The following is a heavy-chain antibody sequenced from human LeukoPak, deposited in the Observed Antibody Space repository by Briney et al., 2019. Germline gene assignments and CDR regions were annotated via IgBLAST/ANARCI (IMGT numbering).Heavy chain of an antibody. CDR2: INHSGST. V-gene: IGHV4-34*01. CDR3: ARGQGEVLRFLEWLFHYFDY. D-gene: IGHD3-3*01. Sequence: KASETLSLTCAVYGGSFSGYYWSWIRQPPGKGLEWIGEINHSGSTNYNPSLKSRVTISVDTSKNQFSPKLSSVTAADTAVYYCARGQGEVLRFLEWLFHYFDYWGQGTLVTVSS. J-gene: IGHJ4*02. CDR1: GGSFSGYY.